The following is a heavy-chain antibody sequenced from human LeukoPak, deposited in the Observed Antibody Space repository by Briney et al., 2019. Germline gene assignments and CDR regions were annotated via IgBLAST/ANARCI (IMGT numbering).Heavy chain of an antibody. D-gene: IGHD2-2*01. V-gene: IGHV3-74*01. Sequence: GGSLRLSCVPSRFTFSSYWMHWVRQAPGKGLVWVSRINIDGSTINYADSVKGRFTISRDNAKNTLYLQMNSLRAEDTAVYYCARAGQYRFDYWGQGTLVTVSS. J-gene: IGHJ4*02. CDR3: ARAGQYRFDY. CDR1: RFTFSSYW. CDR2: INIDGSTI.